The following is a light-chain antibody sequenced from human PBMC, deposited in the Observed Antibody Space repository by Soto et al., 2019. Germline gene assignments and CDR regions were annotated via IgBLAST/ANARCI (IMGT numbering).Light chain of an antibody. CDR1: QSISTE. CDR3: QQGHNWLLT. V-gene: IGKV3-15*01. Sequence: EIVMTQSPATLSVSPGERATLSCRASQSISTELAWYQQKPGQPPRLLIYSASTRATGVPARFTGSGSGSEFTLSLSGVQSEDFAVYYCQQGHNWLLTFGQGTRLEI. CDR2: SAS. J-gene: IGKJ2*01.